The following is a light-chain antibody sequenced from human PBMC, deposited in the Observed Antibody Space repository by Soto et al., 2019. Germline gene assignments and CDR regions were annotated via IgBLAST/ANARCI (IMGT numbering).Light chain of an antibody. CDR2: EVT. CDR3: CSHAGSKNYYL. J-gene: IGLJ1*01. Sequence: QSALTQPASVSGSPGQSITISCTGTSRDIGNYNYVSWYQHHPGKAPKLMIYEVTKRPSGVPDRFSGSKSGNTASLTVSGLQADDEADYYCCSHAGSKNYYLFGPGTKLTVL. CDR1: SRDIGNYNY. V-gene: IGLV2-8*01.